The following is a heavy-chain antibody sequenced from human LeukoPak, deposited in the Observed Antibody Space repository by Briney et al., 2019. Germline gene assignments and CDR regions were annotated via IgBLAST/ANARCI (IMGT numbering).Heavy chain of an antibody. CDR1: GDSVSSNSAA. V-gene: IGHV6-1*01. Sequence: SQTLSLTCAISGDSVSSNSAAWNWIRQSPSRGLEWLGRTYYRSKWYNDYAVSVKSRVTINPDTSKNQFPLQLNSVTPEDTAVYYCARAMRITAAGTFYLDYWGQGTLVTVSS. J-gene: IGHJ4*02. D-gene: IGHD6-13*01. CDR2: TYYRSKWYN. CDR3: ARAMRITAAGTFYLDY.